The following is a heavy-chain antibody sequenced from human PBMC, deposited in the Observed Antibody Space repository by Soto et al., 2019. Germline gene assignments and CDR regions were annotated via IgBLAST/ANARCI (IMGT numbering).Heavy chain of an antibody. CDR2: INPNTSGT. D-gene: IGHD3-3*02. CDR1: GYIFTGYY. Sequence: ASVKVSCKASGYIFTGYYMHWVRQAPGQGLECMGWINPNTSGTNYAQKFQGWVTMTRDTSISTAYMELSRLRSDDTAVYYCARGSALLEWFPFDYWGQGTLVTVSS. V-gene: IGHV1-2*04. J-gene: IGHJ4*02. CDR3: ARGSALLEWFPFDY.